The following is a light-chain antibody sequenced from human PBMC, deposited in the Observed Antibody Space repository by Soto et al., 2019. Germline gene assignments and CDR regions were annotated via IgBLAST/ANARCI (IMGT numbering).Light chain of an antibody. J-gene: IGKJ1*01. Sequence: EIVMTQSHSTLSVSPVERVTVSCSASQSVSGHLAWYQQKPGQAPRLIISGASTRATGIPARFSGSGSGTEFTLTISSLQSEDFAVYYCHQYHYWWTFGQGTKVDIK. V-gene: IGKV3-15*01. CDR3: HQYHYWWT. CDR1: QSVSGH. CDR2: GAS.